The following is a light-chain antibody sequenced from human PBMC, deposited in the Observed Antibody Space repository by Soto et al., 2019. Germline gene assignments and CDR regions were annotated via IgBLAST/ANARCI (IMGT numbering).Light chain of an antibody. J-gene: IGLJ3*02. Sequence: QSALTQPASVSGSPGESITISCSGTTSDVGGHNFVSWFQQHPGKAPKMMIYAVDQRPSGVSIRFSGSKSGNTASLTISGLHTEDEADYYCSSYTRSSIWVFGGGTKVTVL. CDR3: SSYTRSSIWV. CDR2: AVD. CDR1: TSDVGGHNF. V-gene: IGLV2-14*01.